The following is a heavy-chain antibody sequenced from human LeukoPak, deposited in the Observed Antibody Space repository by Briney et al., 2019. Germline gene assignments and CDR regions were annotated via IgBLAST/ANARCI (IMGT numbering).Heavy chain of an antibody. V-gene: IGHV4-39*01. J-gene: IGHJ4*02. Sequence: SETLSLTCTVSGGSISTPGYYWGWIRQPPGKGLEWIGSLYHSGSTYYKPSLKSRATISVDQSKNQCSLKLRYVPAADTAVYYCARGSGYSGYDLGYEYYFDYWGQGTLVTVSS. CDR1: GGSISTPGYY. D-gene: IGHD5-12*01. CDR2: LYHSGST. CDR3: ARGSGYSGYDLGYEYYFDY.